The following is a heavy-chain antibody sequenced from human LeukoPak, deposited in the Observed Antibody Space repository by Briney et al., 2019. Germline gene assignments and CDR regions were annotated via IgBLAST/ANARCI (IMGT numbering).Heavy chain of an antibody. Sequence: PGGSLRLSCAASGFTSSSYSMNWVRQAPGKGLEWVSVIYSGGSTYCADSVKGRFTISRHNSKNTLYLQMNSLRAEDTAVYYCARDYYDSSGYYVEYWGQGTLVTVSS. CDR1: GFTSSSYS. D-gene: IGHD3-22*01. V-gene: IGHV3-53*04. CDR2: IYSGGST. J-gene: IGHJ4*02. CDR3: ARDYYDSSGYYVEY.